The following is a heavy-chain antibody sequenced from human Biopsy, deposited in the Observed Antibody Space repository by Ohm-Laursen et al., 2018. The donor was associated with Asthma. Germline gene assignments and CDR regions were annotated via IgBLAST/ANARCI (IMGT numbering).Heavy chain of an antibody. D-gene: IGHD6-13*01. CDR2: IYYSGTT. CDR3: VRGSSSWHHGPFHYYYGLDV. Sequence: TLSLTCVVSGGSMTPTSHYWGWIRQPPGKGLEWIGSIYYSGTTYYNPSLESRVTVSADTSKNQFSLKLTSVTAADTAVYYCVRGSSSWHHGPFHYYYGLDVWGQGTTATVSS. CDR1: GGSMTPTSHY. V-gene: IGHV4-39*01. J-gene: IGHJ6*02.